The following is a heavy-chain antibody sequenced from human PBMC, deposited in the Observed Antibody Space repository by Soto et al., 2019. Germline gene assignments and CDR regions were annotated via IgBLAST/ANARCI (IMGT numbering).Heavy chain of an antibody. D-gene: IGHD1-26*01. V-gene: IGHV4-34*01. CDR1: GGSFSGYY. CDR3: ARGGMGPGTHRDPLWDDYFDY. CDR2: INHSGST. J-gene: IGHJ4*02. Sequence: SSETLSLTCAVYGGSFSGYYWSWIRQPPGKGLEWIGEINHSGSTNYNPSLKSRVTISVDTSKNQLSLKQSSVTAADTAVYYCARGGMGPGTHRDPLWDDYFDYWGQGTLGT.